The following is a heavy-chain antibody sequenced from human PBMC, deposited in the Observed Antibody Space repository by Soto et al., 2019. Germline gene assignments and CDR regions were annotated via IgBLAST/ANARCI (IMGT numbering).Heavy chain of an antibody. CDR1: GGSISSGDYY. V-gene: IGHV4-30-4*01. CDR3: ASRGRAEYLFHS. Sequence: SETLSLTCTVSGGSISSGDYYWSWIRQPPGKGLEWIGYIYYSGSTYYNPSLKSRVTISVDTSKNQFSLKLSSVTAADTAVYLCASRGRAEYLFHSGGQGMLV. D-gene: IGHD3-10*01. CDR2: IYYSGST. J-gene: IGHJ4*02.